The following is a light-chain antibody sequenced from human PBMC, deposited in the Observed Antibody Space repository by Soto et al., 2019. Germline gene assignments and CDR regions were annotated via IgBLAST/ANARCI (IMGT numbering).Light chain of an antibody. CDR2: EGS. J-gene: IGLJ2*01. V-gene: IGLV2-23*01. Sequence: QSALTQPASVSGSPGQSITISCTGTSSDVGSYNLVSWYQLHPGKAPKLLIYEGSKRPSGVSNRFSGSKSGNTASLTISGLQAEDEADYYCCSYAGSSNVVFGGGTKLTVL. CDR3: CSYAGSSNVV. CDR1: SSDVGSYNL.